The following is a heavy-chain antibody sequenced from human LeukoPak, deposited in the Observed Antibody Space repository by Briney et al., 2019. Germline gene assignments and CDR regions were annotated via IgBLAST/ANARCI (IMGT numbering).Heavy chain of an antibody. Sequence: ASVKVSCKASGYTFTDYGMHWVRQAPGQRLEWMAWINAGNGNAKYSQKLQGRVTITGDTSISTAYMELSSLRSDDTAVYYCTRESGSYHGNDYWGQGTLVTVSS. CDR1: GYTFTDYG. D-gene: IGHD1-26*01. CDR3: TRESGSYHGNDY. J-gene: IGHJ4*02. V-gene: IGHV1-3*01. CDR2: INAGNGNA.